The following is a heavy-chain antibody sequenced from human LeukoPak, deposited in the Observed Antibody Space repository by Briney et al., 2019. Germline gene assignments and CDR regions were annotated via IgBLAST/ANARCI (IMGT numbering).Heavy chain of an antibody. J-gene: IGHJ4*02. CDR3: AYSPNGRSGWYGNFDY. V-gene: IGHV4-59*08. CDR2: IYYSGST. CDR1: GGSISSYY. D-gene: IGHD6-19*01. Sequence: SETLSLTCTVSGGSISSYYWSWIRQPPGKGLEWIGYIYYSGSTNYNPSLKSRVTISVDTSKNQFSLKLSSVTAADTAVYYCAYSPNGRSGWYGNFDYWGQGTLVTVSS.